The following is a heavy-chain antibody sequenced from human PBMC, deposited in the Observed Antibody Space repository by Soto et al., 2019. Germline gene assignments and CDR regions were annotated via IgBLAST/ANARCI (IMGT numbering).Heavy chain of an antibody. D-gene: IGHD3-22*01. CDR1: GFTFSTYG. CDR3: AKSKHYDSSGPFDY. J-gene: IGHJ4*02. CDR2: ISYDGSNK. Sequence: PGGSLRLSCAASGFTFSTYGMHWVRQAPGKGLEWVAIISYDGSNKYYADSVKGRFTISRDNSKNTLYPQMNSLRAQDTAVYYCAKSKHYDSSGPFDYWGQGTLVTVSS. V-gene: IGHV3-30*18.